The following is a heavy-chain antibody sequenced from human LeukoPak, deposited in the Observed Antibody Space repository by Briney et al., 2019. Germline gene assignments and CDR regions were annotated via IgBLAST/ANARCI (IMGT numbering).Heavy chain of an antibody. V-gene: IGHV3-49*04. CDR3: TRGLGYSYGYEGVFDY. CDR1: GFTFGDYA. J-gene: IGHJ4*02. Sequence: GGSLRLSCTASGFTFGDYAMSWVRQAPGKGLEWVGFIRSKAYGGTTEYAASVKGRFTISRDDSKSTAYLQMNSLKTEDTAVYYCTRGLGYSYGYEGVFDYWGQGTLVTVSS. D-gene: IGHD5-18*01. CDR2: IRSKAYGGTT.